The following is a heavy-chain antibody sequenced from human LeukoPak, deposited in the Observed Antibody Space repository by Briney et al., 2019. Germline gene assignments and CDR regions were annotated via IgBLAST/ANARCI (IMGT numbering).Heavy chain of an antibody. J-gene: IGHJ3*02. CDR1: GFTFNSYS. Sequence: GESLRLSCEGSGFTFNSYSMNWVRQAPGKGLEWVSSISSSSSYIDNTDSVKGRFTISRDNARNSVYLQMNSLRAEDTAVYYCATYWRHFDWLLSDIWGLGTMVTVSS. V-gene: IGHV3-21*01. CDR3: ATYWRHFDWLLSDI. D-gene: IGHD3-9*01. CDR2: ISSSSSYI.